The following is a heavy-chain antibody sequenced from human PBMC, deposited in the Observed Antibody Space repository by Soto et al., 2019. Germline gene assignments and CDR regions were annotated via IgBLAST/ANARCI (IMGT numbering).Heavy chain of an antibody. CDR3: TTDSYMTTIVVRFDY. D-gene: IGHD3-22*01. J-gene: IGHJ4*01. CDR2: IKSKLDGGTT. CDR1: GFTFTNAW. V-gene: IGHV3-15*07. Sequence: KAGGSLRLSCAASGFTFTNAWINWVRQAPGKGLEWVGRIKSKLDGGTTDFAASVKGRFAISRDDSTHMVYLQMTSLKTEDTAIYYCTTDSYMTTIVVRFDYWGHGTLVTVSS.